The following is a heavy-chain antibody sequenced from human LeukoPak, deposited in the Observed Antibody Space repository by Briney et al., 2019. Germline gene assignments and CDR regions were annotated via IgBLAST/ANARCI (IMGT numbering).Heavy chain of an antibody. J-gene: IGHJ4*02. CDR1: GFTFSSYS. D-gene: IGHD1-1*01. Sequence: PGGSLRLSCAASGFTFSSYSMNWVRQAPGKGLEWVSYISSSSSTIYYADSVKGRFTISRDNSKNTLYLQMNSLRAEDTAVYYCARDIGPGTTGGYYFDYWGQGTLVTVSS. CDR2: ISSSSSTI. CDR3: ARDIGPGTTGGYYFDY. V-gene: IGHV3-48*01.